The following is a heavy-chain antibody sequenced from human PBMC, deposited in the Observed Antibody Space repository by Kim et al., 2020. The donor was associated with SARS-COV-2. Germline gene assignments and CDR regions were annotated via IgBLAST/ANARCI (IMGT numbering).Heavy chain of an antibody. CDR3: ARFYRAAMVTRDFDY. Sequence: SETLSLTCTVSGGSISSSSYYWGWIRQPPGKGLEWIGSIYYSGSTYYNPSLKSRVTISVDTSKNQFSLKLSSVTAADTAVYYCARFYRAAMVTRDFDYWGQGTLVTVSS. J-gene: IGHJ4*02. CDR2: IYYSGST. V-gene: IGHV4-39*01. CDR1: GGSISSSSYY. D-gene: IGHD5-18*01.